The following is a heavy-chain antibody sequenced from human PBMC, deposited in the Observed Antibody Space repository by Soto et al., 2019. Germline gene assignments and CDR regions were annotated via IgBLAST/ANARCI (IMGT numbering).Heavy chain of an antibody. D-gene: IGHD3-10*01. CDR1: GVTFNFYS. J-gene: IGHJ4*02. CDR3: ASNYGSGYRAVDS. CDR2: VNPILSMS. V-gene: IGHV1-69*02. Sequence: QVQLVQSGAEVKSAGSSVQVACNASGVTFNFYSINWVRQAPGLGLEWVGRVNPILSMSNYAQRFQGRVTMTADKYTGTAYMELRSLRSEDTAIYYCASNYGSGYRAVDSWGQGALVTVSS.